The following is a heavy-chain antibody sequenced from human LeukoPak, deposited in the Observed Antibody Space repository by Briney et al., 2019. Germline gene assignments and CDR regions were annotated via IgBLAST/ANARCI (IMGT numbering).Heavy chain of an antibody. CDR1: GGSISSYY. Sequence: PSETLSLTCTVSGGSISSYYWSWIRQPAGKGLEWIGRIYTSGSTNYNPSLKSRVTMSVDTFKNQFSLKLSSVTAADTAVYYCARDATYYDFWSGYYTGQVYYYYYYYMDVWGKGTTVTVSS. J-gene: IGHJ6*03. CDR3: ARDATYYDFWSGYYTGQVYYYYYYYMDV. CDR2: IYTSGST. V-gene: IGHV4-4*07. D-gene: IGHD3-3*01.